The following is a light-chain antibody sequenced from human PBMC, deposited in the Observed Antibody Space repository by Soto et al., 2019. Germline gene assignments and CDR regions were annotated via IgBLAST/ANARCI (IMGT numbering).Light chain of an antibody. J-gene: IGKJ4*01. Sequence: IIMKKTPSFVSASVGDRVTITCRASQGISSWLAWYQHKPGRAPKLLIHAASSLESGVPSRFSGSGSGTDFTLTISSLQTADFATDYCLQTTTLPPTFGGVPRVDI. CDR2: AAS. CDR3: LQTTTLPPT. CDR1: QGISSW. V-gene: IGKV1-12*01.